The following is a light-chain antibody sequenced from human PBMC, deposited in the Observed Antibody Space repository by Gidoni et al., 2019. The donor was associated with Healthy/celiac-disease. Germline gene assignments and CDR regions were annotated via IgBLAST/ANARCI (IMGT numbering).Light chain of an antibody. V-gene: IGKV3-15*01. J-gene: IGKJ1*01. CDR2: GAS. CDR1: QSGSSN. Sequence: EIVMTQSPATLSVSPGERATLSCRASQSGSSNLAWYQQKPGQAPRPLIYGASTRATGIPARFSGSGYGTEFTLTISSLQSEDFAVYYCQQYNNWPVTFGQGTKVEIK. CDR3: QQYNNWPVT.